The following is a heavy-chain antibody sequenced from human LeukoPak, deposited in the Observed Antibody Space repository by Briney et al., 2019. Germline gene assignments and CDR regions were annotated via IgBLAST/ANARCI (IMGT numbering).Heavy chain of an antibody. Sequence: PSETLSLTCTVSGGSISSGNYYWSWIRQPAGTGLEYIGRIYTTGGTSGSTYYNPSLKSRVTISVDTSKNQFSLKLTSVTAADTAVYYCAWGDSSGYPFDPWGQGTLVTVSS. CDR1: GGSISSGNYY. D-gene: IGHD3-22*01. CDR3: AWGDSSGYPFDP. J-gene: IGHJ5*02. V-gene: IGHV4-61*02. CDR2: IYTTGGTSGST.